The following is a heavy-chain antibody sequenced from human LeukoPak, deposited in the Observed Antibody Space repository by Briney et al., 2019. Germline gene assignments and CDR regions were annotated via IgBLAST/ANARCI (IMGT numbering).Heavy chain of an antibody. D-gene: IGHD2-2*01. Sequence: PGGSLRLSCAASGFSFSSYSMNWVRQAPGKGVEWVSYFSGSGNAKHYTDSVKGRFTISRDNAKNALYLQMITLRAEDTAVYFCARDYLYAFDYWGQGTLVTASS. J-gene: IGHJ4*02. CDR3: ARDYLYAFDY. V-gene: IGHV3-48*01. CDR2: FSGSGNAK. CDR1: GFSFSSYS.